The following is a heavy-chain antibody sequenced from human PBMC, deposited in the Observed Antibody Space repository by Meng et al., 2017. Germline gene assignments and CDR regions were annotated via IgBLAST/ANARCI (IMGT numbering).Heavy chain of an antibody. CDR3: HSGWYQAGDDY. CDR2: IIPIFGTA. Sequence: QVQLVESGAGVKKHGSSVKVSCKASGGTFSSYAIRWVRQAPGQGLEWMGGIIPIFGTANYAQKFQGRVTITADKSTSTAYMELSSLRSEDTAVYYCHSGWYQAGDDYWGQGTLVTVSS. J-gene: IGHJ4*02. V-gene: IGHV1-69*06. CDR1: GGTFSSYA. D-gene: IGHD6-19*01.